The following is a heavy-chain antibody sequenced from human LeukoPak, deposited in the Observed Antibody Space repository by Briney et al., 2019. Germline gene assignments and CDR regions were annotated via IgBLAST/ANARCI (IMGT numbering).Heavy chain of an antibody. V-gene: IGHV3-48*01. CDR1: GFTFSIYS. CDR2: ISNTGSTI. D-gene: IGHD6-6*01. Sequence: PGGSLRLSCAASGFTFSIYSMNWVRQAPGKGLEWVSYISNTGSTIYYADSVRGRFTISRDNAKNSLYLQMNSLRAEDTAVYYCARGPYTSSNYFDYWGQGTLVTVSS. J-gene: IGHJ4*02. CDR3: ARGPYTSSNYFDY.